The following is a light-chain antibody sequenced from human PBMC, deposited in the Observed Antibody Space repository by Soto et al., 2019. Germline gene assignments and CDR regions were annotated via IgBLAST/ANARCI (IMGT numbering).Light chain of an antibody. CDR1: QSINNW. V-gene: IGKV1-5*03. Sequence: DIQMTQSPSTLSASVGDRVTITCRASQSINNWLAWYQQKPGNDPQSLLYKAPNLDIGVQSRVIGRGSGTEFTLTIRSLKADDFTTYYCQQYYTYWTFGQGTKVEIK. CDR2: KAP. CDR3: QQYYTYWT. J-gene: IGKJ1*01.